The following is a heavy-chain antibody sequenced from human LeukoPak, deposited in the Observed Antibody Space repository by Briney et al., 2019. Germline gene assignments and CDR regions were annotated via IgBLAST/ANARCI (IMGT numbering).Heavy chain of an antibody. CDR2: IWYDGSNK. V-gene: IGHV3-30*02. CDR1: GFTFSSYG. Sequence: PGGSLRLSCAASGFTFSSYGMHWVRQAPGKGLEWVAFIWYDGSNKYYADSVKGRFTISRDNSKNTLYLQMNSLRAEDTAVYYCAKGVGAARPTRMVYFDYWGQGTLVTVSS. CDR3: AKGVGAARPTRMVYFDY. J-gene: IGHJ4*02. D-gene: IGHD6-6*01.